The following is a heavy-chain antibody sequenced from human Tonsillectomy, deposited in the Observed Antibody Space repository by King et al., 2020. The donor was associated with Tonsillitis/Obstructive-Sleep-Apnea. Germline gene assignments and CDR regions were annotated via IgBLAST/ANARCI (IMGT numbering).Heavy chain of an antibody. J-gene: IGHJ3*02. CDR3: VKGQGPFDWLLYAAFDI. D-gene: IGHD3-9*01. Sequence: VQLVESGGGLVQPGGSLRLSCSASGFTFSSYAMHWVRQAPGKGLEYVSAISSNGGSTYYADSVKGRFTISRDNSKNTLYLQMSSLRAEDTAVYYCVKGQGPFDWLLYAAFDIWGQGTMVPASS. CDR2: ISSNGGST. CDR1: GFTFSSYA. V-gene: IGHV3-64D*06.